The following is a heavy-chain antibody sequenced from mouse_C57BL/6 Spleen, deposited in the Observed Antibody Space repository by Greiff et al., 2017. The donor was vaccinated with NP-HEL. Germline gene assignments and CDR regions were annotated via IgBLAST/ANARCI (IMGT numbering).Heavy chain of an antibody. CDR2: ISYDGSN. CDR1: GYSITSGYY. J-gene: IGHJ3*01. V-gene: IGHV3-6*01. D-gene: IGHD6-1*01. Sequence: VQLKQSGPGLVKPSQSLSLTCSVTGYSITSGYYWNWIRQFPGNKLEWMGFISYDGSNNYNPSLKNRISITRDTSKNQLFLKLNSETTEDTATYYCARDRQHWFAYWGQGTLVTVSA. CDR3: ARDRQHWFAY.